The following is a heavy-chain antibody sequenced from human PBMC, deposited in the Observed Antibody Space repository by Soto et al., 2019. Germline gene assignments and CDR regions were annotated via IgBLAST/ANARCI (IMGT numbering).Heavy chain of an antibody. J-gene: IGHJ4*02. V-gene: IGHV3-48*01. D-gene: IGHD2-2*01. Sequence: EVQLVESGGDLVQPGGSLRLSCAASGFTFSNYDINWVRQSPGKGLEWVSFISITGATDYADSVKGRFSISRDNAKNSLFLQMDSLRAEDTAVYYCTSHPAGDSRFGYWGQGTLVTVSS. CDR2: ISITGAT. CDR3: TSHPAGDSRFGY. CDR1: GFTFSNYD.